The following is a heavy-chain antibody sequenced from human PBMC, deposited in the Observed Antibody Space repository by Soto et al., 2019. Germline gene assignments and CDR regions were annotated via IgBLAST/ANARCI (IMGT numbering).Heavy chain of an antibody. J-gene: IGHJ5*02. CDR1: GYTFTSYT. V-gene: IGHV1-3*01. Sequence: GASVKVSCKASGYTFTSYTMHWVRQAPGQRLEWMGWINAGNGNTKYSQKFQGRVTITRDTSASTAYMELSSLRSEDTAVYYCARATDRAVELLVWNWFDPWGQGTLVTVSS. CDR3: ARATDRAVELLVWNWFDP. D-gene: IGHD6-19*01. CDR2: INAGNGNT.